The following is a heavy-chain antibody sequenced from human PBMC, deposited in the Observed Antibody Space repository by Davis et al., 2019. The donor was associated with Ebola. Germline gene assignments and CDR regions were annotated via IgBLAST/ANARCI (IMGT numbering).Heavy chain of an antibody. CDR2: IIPIFGTA. Sequence: SVKVSCKASGGTFSSYAISWVRQAPGQGLEWMGGIIPIFGTANYAQKFQGRVTITADESTSTAYMELSSLRSEDTAVYYCARDPPVPAEAAAGYYYYGMDVWGQGTTVTVSS. J-gene: IGHJ6*02. D-gene: IGHD6-13*01. V-gene: IGHV1-69*13. CDR3: ARDPPVPAEAAAGYYYYGMDV. CDR1: GGTFSSYA.